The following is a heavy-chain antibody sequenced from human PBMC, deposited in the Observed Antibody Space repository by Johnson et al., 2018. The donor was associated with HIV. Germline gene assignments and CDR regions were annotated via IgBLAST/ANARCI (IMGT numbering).Heavy chain of an antibody. CDR3: AKEPAVGYSGSFSGGFDI. Sequence: QVQLVESGGGVVQPGGSLRLSCAASGFTFSSYGMHWVRQAPGKGLEWVAYIRYDGSNKYYADPMKARFTISRDNSKTTLYLQMSSLRPEDTAGYYCAKEPAVGYSGSFSGGFDIWGQGTMVTVSS. V-gene: IGHV3-30*02. CDR1: GFTFSSYG. D-gene: IGHD1-26*01. CDR2: IRYDGSNK. J-gene: IGHJ3*02.